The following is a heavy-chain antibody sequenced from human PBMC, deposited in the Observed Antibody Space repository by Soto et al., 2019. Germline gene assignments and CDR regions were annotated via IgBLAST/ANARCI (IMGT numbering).Heavy chain of an antibody. V-gene: IGHV3-33*08. Sequence: PGGSLRLSCAASGFTFSSYGMHWVRQAPGKGLEWVAVLWSDGRTRYYADSVEGRFTISRDISKNTLSLLMNSLRADDTAMYHCAREVAVGGVPPGGAFQIWGQGTMVTVSS. CDR1: GFTFSSYG. J-gene: IGHJ3*02. CDR3: AREVAVGGVPPGGAFQI. CDR2: LWSDGRTR. D-gene: IGHD6-19*01.